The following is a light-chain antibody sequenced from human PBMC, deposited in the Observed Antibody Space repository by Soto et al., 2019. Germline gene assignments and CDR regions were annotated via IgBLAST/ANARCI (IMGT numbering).Light chain of an antibody. CDR1: QSVSSTY. J-gene: IGKJ1*01. CDR2: GAS. Sequence: EIVLTQSPGTLSLSPGERATLSCRASQSVSSTYLAWYQQKPGQAPRLYIYGASSRATGIPDRFSGSWSGTDFTLTITRVEPEDFAVYYGQQYGSSLWTFGQGTKVEIK. V-gene: IGKV3-20*01. CDR3: QQYGSSLWT.